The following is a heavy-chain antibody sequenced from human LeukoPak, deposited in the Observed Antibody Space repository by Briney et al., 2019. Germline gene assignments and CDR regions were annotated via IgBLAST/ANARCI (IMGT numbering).Heavy chain of an antibody. CDR3: ARGPELLRCFDWLLWTLDY. CDR1: GYTFTGYY. V-gene: IGHV1-2*04. CDR2: INPNSGGT. J-gene: IGHJ4*02. D-gene: IGHD3-9*01. Sequence: ASVKVSCKASGYTFTGYYMHWVRQAPGQGLEWMGWINPNSGGTNYAQKFQGWVTMTRDTSISTAYMGLSRLGSDDTAVYYWARGPELLRCFDWLLWTLDYWGQGTLVTVSS.